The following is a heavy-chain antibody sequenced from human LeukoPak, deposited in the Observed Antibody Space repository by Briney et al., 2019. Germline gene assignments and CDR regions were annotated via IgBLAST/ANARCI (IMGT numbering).Heavy chain of an antibody. CDR1: GYTFTGYY. Sequence: ASVKVSCKASGYTFTGYYMHWVRQAPGQGLEWMGWINPNSGGTNYAQKFQGRVTMTRDTSISTAYMELSWLRSDDTAVYYCARGRKPFSGTAIYSGNWFDPWGQGTLVTVSS. V-gene: IGHV1-2*02. CDR2: INPNSGGT. CDR3: ARGRKPFSGTAIYSGNWFDP. D-gene: IGHD3-10*02. J-gene: IGHJ5*02.